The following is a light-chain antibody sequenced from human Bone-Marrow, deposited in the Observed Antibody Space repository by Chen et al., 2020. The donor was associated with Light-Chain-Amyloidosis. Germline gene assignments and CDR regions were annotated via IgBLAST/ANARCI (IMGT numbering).Light chain of an antibody. J-gene: IGLJ1*01. Sequence: QSALTQPASVSGSPGQSITISCTGTSSDVGGDNHVSWYQQHQDKAPKLMIYEVTNRPSWFPDRFSGSKSDNTASLTISELQTEDEADYFCSSYTITNTLVFGSGTRVTVL. CDR3: SSYTITNTLV. CDR2: EVT. V-gene: IGLV2-14*01. CDR1: SSDVGGDNH.